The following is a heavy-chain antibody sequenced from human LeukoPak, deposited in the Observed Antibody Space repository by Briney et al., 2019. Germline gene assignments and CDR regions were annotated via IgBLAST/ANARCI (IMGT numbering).Heavy chain of an antibody. V-gene: IGHV4-39*01. Sequence: PSETLSLTCTVSGGSISSSSYYWGWIRQPPGKGLEWIGSIYYSGSTYYNPSLKSRVTISVDTSKNQFSLKLSSVTAADTAAYYCARHIVGATLDYWGQGTLVTVSS. CDR3: ARHIVGATLDY. J-gene: IGHJ4*02. CDR1: GGSISSSSYY. D-gene: IGHD1-26*01. CDR2: IYYSGST.